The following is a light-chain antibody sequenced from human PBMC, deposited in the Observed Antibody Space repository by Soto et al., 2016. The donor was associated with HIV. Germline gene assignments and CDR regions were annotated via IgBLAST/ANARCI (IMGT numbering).Light chain of an antibody. J-gene: IGKJ1*01. Sequence: DIQMTQSPSTLSASVGDRVTITCRASQSVSWRLAWYQQKPGKAPKLLMYKASTLESGVPLRFSGSGSGTEFTLTVSSLQPDDFATYYCQQYYDGWTFGQGTKV. V-gene: IGKV1-5*03. CDR1: QSVSWR. CDR2: KAS. CDR3: QQYYDGWT.